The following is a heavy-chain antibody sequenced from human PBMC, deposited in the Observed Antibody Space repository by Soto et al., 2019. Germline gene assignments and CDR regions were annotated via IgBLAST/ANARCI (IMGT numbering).Heavy chain of an antibody. CDR1: GFTFSSYS. CDR2: ISSSSSYI. J-gene: IGHJ4*02. V-gene: IGHV3-21*01. Sequence: GGSLRLSCAASGFTFSSYSMNWVHQAPGKGLEWVSSISSSSSYIYYADSVKGRFTISRDNAKNSLYLQMNSLRAEDTAVYYCARTDRSHYIFDWGQGTLVTVSS. CDR3: ARTDRSHYIFD. D-gene: IGHD3-3*01.